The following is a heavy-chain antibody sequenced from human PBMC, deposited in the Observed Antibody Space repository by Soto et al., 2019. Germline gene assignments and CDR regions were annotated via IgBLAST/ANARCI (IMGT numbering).Heavy chain of an antibody. CDR2: INPNSGGT. CDR3: ARKPPRAPPLYDY. D-gene: IGHD3-16*01. V-gene: IGHV1-2*02. Sequence: EASVKVSCKASGYTFTGYYMHWVRQAPGQGLEWMGWINPNSGGTNYAQKFQGRVTMTRDTSISTAYMELSRLRSDDTAVYYCARKPPRAPPLYDYWGQGTLVTVSS. CDR1: GYTFTGYY. J-gene: IGHJ4*02.